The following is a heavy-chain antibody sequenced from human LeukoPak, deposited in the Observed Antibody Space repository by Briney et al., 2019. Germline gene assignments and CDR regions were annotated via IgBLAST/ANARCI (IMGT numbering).Heavy chain of an antibody. CDR2: INHRGST. J-gene: IGHJ1*01. D-gene: IGHD6-19*01. CDR3: ARGPRIAVLGPLIRRDEYFQS. V-gene: IGHV4-34*01. Sequence: SETLSLTCGVYGGSFSGYYWSWIRQPPGKGLEWIGEINHRGSTNYDPSLKSRVTISVDTSKNQFSLKLTSVTAADTAVYYCARGPRIAVLGPLIRRDEYFQSWGQGTLVTVSS. CDR1: GGSFSGYY.